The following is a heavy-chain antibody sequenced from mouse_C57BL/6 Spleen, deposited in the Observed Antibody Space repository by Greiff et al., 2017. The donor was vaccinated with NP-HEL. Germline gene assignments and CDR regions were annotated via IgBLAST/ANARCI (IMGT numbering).Heavy chain of an antibody. CDR3: ARYHAAGGYFDV. J-gene: IGHJ1*03. V-gene: IGHV3-3*01. CDR2: TFYCGIT. CDR1: GFSINSDCY. Sequence: EVQGVESGPSLVRPSQTLSLTCTVTGFSINSDCYWIWIRQFPGNKLEYIGYTFYCGITYYNPSLESRTYITRDTSKNQFSLKLSSVTTEDTATYYCARYHAAGGYFDVWGTGTTVTVSS. D-gene: IGHD5-1*01.